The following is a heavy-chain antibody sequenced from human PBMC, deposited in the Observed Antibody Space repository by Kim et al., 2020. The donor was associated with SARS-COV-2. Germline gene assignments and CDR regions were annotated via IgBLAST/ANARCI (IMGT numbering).Heavy chain of an antibody. CDR3: ARGRGMSV. V-gene: IGHV4-34*01. CDR2: GTT. Sequence: GTTHSNPSLKSRVTTSVDTSKNQFSLKLSSVTAADTAVYYCARGRGMSVWGQGTTVTVSS. J-gene: IGHJ6*02. D-gene: IGHD3-16*01.